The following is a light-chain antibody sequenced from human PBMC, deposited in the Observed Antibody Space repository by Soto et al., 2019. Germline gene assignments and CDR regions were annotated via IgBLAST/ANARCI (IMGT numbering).Light chain of an antibody. CDR3: CSYAGSYTYV. Sequence: QSVLTQPRSVSGSPGQSVTISCTGTSSDVGGYNYVSWYQQHPGKAPKLIIYDVNRRPSGVPDRFSGSKSGNTASLTISGLQAEDEAYYYCCSYAGSYTYVFGTGTKLTVL. CDR2: DVN. V-gene: IGLV2-11*01. CDR1: SSDVGGYNY. J-gene: IGLJ1*01.